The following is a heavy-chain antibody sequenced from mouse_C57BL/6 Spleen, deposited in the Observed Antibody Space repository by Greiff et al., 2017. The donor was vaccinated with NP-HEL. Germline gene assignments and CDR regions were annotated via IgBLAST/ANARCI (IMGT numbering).Heavy chain of an antibody. V-gene: IGHV1-55*01. CDR3: ARERGYDDAMDY. Sequence: VQLQQPGAELVKPGASVKMSCKASGYTFTSYWITWVKQRPGQGLEWIGDIYPGSGSTNYNEKFKSKATLTVDTSSSTAYMQLSSLTSEDSAVYYCARERGYDDAMDYWGQGTSVTVSS. D-gene: IGHD2-2*01. CDR1: GYTFTSYW. J-gene: IGHJ4*01. CDR2: IYPGSGST.